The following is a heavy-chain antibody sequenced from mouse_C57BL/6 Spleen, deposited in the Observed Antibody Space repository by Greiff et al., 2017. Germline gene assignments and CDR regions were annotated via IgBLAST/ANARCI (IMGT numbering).Heavy chain of an antibody. CDR3: ARGGYGDY. CDR2: INPGSGGT. CDR1: GYAFTNYL. J-gene: IGHJ4*01. V-gene: IGHV1-54*01. Sequence: VKLQESGAELVRPGTSVKVSCKASGYAFTNYLIEWVKQRPGQGLEWIGVINPGSGGTNYNEKFKGKATLTADKSSSTAYMQLSSLTSEDSAVYFCARGGYGDYWGQGTSVTVSS. D-gene: IGHD2-10*02.